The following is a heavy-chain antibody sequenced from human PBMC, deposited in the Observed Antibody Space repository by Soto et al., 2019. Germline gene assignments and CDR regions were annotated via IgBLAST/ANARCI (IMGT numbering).Heavy chain of an antibody. V-gene: IGHV1-46*03. CDR1: GYTFTSYY. CDR2: INPSGGST. D-gene: IGHD2-21*01. CDR3: ARGVVVIASSYYMDV. Sequence: ASVKVSCKASGYTFTSYYMHWVRQAPGQGLEWMGIINPSGGSTSYAQKFQGRVTMTRDTSTSTVYMELSSLRSEDTAVYYCARGVVVIASSYYMDVWGKGTTVTVSS. J-gene: IGHJ6*03.